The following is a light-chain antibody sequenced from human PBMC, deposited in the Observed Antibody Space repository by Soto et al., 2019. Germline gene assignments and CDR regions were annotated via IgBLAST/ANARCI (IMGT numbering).Light chain of an antibody. CDR1: SGHSSYA. Sequence: QAVLTQSPSASASLGASVKLTCTLSSGHSSYAIAWHQQQPEKGTRYLMKLNSDGSHSKGDGIPDRFSGSSSGAERYLTISSLQSEDEADYYCQTWGTGIQVFGTGTKLTVL. V-gene: IGLV4-69*01. J-gene: IGLJ1*01. CDR2: LNSDGSH. CDR3: QTWGTGIQV.